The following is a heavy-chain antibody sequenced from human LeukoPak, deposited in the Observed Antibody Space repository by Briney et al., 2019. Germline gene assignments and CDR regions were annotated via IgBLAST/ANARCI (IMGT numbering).Heavy chain of an antibody. Sequence: SETLSLTCTVSGGSISSSTYYWGWLRQPPGKGLEWIGNIYYSGSTYYNPSLESRVTISVDTSKNQFSLKLSSVTAADTAVYYCARSATYYYGSGSYYSYYYYMDVWGKGTTVTISS. CDR1: GGSISSSTYY. CDR2: IYYSGST. V-gene: IGHV4-39*07. D-gene: IGHD3-10*01. J-gene: IGHJ6*03. CDR3: ARSATYYYGSGSYYSYYYYMDV.